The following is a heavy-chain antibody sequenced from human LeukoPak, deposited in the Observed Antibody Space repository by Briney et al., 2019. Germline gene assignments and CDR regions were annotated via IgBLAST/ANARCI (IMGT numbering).Heavy chain of an antibody. CDR2: IFYSGAT. CDR3: VRHRQWLLFPDY. D-gene: IGHD6-19*01. J-gene: IGHJ4*02. V-gene: IGHV4-39*01. Sequence: SETLSLTCTVSGDSISINYNWGWIRQPPGKGLEWIGSIFYSGATYYSPSLKSRVTVSVDTSKNQFSLKLSSMTAADTAVYYCVRHRQWLLFPDYWGQGTLVTVSS. CDR1: GDSISINYN.